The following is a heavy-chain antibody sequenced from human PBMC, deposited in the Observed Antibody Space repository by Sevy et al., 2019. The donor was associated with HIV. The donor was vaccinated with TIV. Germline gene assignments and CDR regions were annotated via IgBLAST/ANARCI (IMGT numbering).Heavy chain of an antibody. J-gene: IGHJ4*02. V-gene: IGHV1-2*02. CDR3: ARSQYYYDRAGPPGYYFDY. CDR2: INPNSGGA. CDR1: GYSFTAYS. Sequence: ASVKVSCKTSGYSFTAYSIHWVRQAPGQGLEWMGWINPNSGGANYAQKFQDRVTLTRDTSINTAYMVLSSLRSDDTALYYGARSQYYYDRAGPPGYYFDYWAQGTLVTVSS. D-gene: IGHD3-22*01.